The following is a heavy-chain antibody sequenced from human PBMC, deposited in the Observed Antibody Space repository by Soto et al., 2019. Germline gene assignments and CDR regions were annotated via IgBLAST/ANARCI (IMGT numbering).Heavy chain of an antibody. CDR3: ARVRVGSNRLFDY. D-gene: IGHD1-26*01. CDR1: GYIFTSYF. V-gene: IGHV1-46*01. CDR2: INPSGGAT. Sequence: QVQLVQSGAEVKKPGASVRVSCKASGYIFTSYFLHWLRQAPGQGLEWMGIINPSGGATSYAQKFQGRVTMTSDTSTNKFHMELSSLRSEDTAVYYCARVRVGSNRLFDYWGQGTLVTVSS. J-gene: IGHJ4*02.